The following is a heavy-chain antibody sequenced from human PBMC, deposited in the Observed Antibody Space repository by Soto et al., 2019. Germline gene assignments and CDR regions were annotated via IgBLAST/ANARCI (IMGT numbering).Heavy chain of an antibody. V-gene: IGHV3-33*01. CDR2: IWYDGSNQ. D-gene: IGHD4-17*01. Sequence: QVQLVESGGGVVQPGRSLRLSCAASGFTFSSHGMHWVRQAPGKGLEWVAVIWYDGSNQYYADSVKGRFTVARDSPTTTFYLQMTGMRAEDTAVYYCARDRLHGGRLEYWGQGTLVTVSS. J-gene: IGHJ4*02. CDR1: GFTFSSHG. CDR3: ARDRLHGGRLEY.